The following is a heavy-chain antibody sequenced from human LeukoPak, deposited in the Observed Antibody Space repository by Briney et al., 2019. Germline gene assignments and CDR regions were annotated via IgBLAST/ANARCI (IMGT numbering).Heavy chain of an antibody. CDR3: ARVGGRWLQFGLNAFDI. J-gene: IGHJ3*02. D-gene: IGHD5-24*01. CDR2: ISSSSSYI. CDR1: GFTFSSYS. V-gene: IGHV3-21*01. Sequence: GGSLRLSCAASGFTFSSYSTNWVRQAPGKGLEWVSSISSSSSYIYYADSVKGRFTISRDNSKNTLYLQMNSLRAEDTAVYYCARVGGRWLQFGLNAFDIWGQGTMVTVSS.